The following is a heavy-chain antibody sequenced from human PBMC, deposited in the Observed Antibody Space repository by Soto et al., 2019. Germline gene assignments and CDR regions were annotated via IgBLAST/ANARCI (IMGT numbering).Heavy chain of an antibody. CDR3: ARGGEQLVPDWFDP. CDR2: IYYSGST. J-gene: IGHJ5*02. D-gene: IGHD6-6*01. V-gene: IGHV4-59*01. CDR1: GGSMSSYY. Sequence: SETLSLTCTVSGGSMSSYYWSWIRQPPGKGLEWIGYIYYSGSTNYNPSLRSRVTISVDTSKNQFSLNLSSVTAADTAVYYCARGGEQLVPDWFDPWGQGTLVTVSS.